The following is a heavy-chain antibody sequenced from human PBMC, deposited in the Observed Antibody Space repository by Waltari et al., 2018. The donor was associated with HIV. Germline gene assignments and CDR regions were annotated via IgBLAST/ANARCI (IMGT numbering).Heavy chain of an antibody. J-gene: IGHJ4*02. CDR2: IYYSGST. Sequence: QLQLQESGPGLVKPSETLSLTCTVSGGSISSSSYYWGWIRQPPGKGLEWIGSIYYSGSTYYNPSLKSRVTISVDTSKNQFSLKLSSVTAADTAVYYCARQGHSSGRTGYFDYWGQGTLVTVSS. CDR3: ARQGHSSGRTGYFDY. D-gene: IGHD6-19*01. V-gene: IGHV4-39*01. CDR1: GGSISSSSYY.